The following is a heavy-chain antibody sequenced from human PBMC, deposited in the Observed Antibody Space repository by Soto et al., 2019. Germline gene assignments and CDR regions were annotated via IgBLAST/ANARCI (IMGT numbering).Heavy chain of an antibody. V-gene: IGHV3-9*01. J-gene: IGHJ3*02. CDR3: AKDIGMYDLWSGWTDAFDI. CDR2: LSWNSGSI. D-gene: IGHD3-3*01. CDR1: GFTFADYA. Sequence: GGSLRLSCAASGFTFADYAMHWVRQAPGKGLEWVSGLSWNSGSIGYADSMKGRFTISRDNAKNSLYLPMNSLRAEDTAVYSCAKDIGMYDLWSGWTDAFDIWGQGTMVTVSS.